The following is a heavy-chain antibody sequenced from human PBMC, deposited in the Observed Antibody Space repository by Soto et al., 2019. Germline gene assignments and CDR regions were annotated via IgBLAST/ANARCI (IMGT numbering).Heavy chain of an antibody. J-gene: IGHJ3*02. Sequence: QVQLVESGGGVVQPGRSLRLSCAGSGFTFSSYGVHWVRQAPGKGLEWVAVIWYDGSNKYYADSVKGRFTISRDNSKNTLYLQMNSLRAEDRAVYYCARGATVTTSDAFDIWGQGTMVTVSS. D-gene: IGHD4-17*01. CDR2: IWYDGSNK. V-gene: IGHV3-33*01. CDR3: ARGATVTTSDAFDI. CDR1: GFTFSSYG.